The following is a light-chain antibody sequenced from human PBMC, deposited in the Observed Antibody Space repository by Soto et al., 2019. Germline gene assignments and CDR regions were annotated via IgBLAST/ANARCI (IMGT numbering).Light chain of an antibody. CDR2: EVN. CDR1: SSDIGTYNL. CDR3: CSYAGSSTLYV. V-gene: IGLV2-23*02. Sequence: QSVLTQPASVSGSPGQSITISCTGTSSDIGTYNLVSWYQQHPGKAPKLMIYEVNKRPSGVSDRFSGFKSVNTASLAISGLEAEDEADYYCCSYAGSSTLYVFGTGTKLTVL. J-gene: IGLJ1*01.